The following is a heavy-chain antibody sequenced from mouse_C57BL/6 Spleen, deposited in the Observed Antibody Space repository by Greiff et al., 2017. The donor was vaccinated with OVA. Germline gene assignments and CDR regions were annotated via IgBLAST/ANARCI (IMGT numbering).Heavy chain of an antibody. Sequence: QVQLQQPGAELVKPGASVKLSCKASGYTFTSYWMQWVKQRPGQGLEWIGEIDPSDSYTNYNQKFKGKATLTVDTSSSTAFMQLSSLTSEDSAVYYCARYGDASVFAYWGQGTLVTVSA. CDR3: ARYGDASVFAY. CDR2: IDPSDSYT. CDR1: GYTFTSYW. D-gene: IGHD2-13*01. J-gene: IGHJ3*01. V-gene: IGHV1-50*01.